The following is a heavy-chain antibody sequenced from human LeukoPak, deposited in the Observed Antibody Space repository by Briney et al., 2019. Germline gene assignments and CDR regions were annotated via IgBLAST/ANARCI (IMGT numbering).Heavy chain of an antibody. CDR2: ISSSSSYI. CDR3: ASVRQGIAAAGNAFDI. CDR1: GFTFSSYS. D-gene: IGHD6-13*01. V-gene: IGHV3-21*01. Sequence: GGSLRLSCAASGFTFSSYSMNWVRQAPGKGLEWVSSISSSSSYIYYADSVKGRFTISRDNAENSLYLQMNSLRAEDTAVYYCASVRQGIAAAGNAFDIWGQGTMVTVSS. J-gene: IGHJ3*02.